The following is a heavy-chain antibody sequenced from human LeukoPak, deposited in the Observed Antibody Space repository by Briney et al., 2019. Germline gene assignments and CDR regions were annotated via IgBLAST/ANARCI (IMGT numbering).Heavy chain of an antibody. J-gene: IGHJ4*02. CDR1: GYSLSEVS. D-gene: IGHD6-13*01. V-gene: IGHV1-24*01. CDR2: FDPEDGEP. Sequence: ASVTVSCKVSGYSLSEVSMHWVRQAPGQGLEWMGSFDPEDGEPIYAQRFQGRVTMTEDTSTNTAYMEVNSLRSEDTAVYYCATDIQQLVLFAYWGQGTLVTVSS. CDR3: ATDIQQLVLFAY.